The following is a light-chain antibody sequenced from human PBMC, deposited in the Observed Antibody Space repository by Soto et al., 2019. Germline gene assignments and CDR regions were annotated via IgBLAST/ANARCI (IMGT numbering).Light chain of an antibody. Sequence: QSVLTQPPSASGSPGQSVTIPCAGTSTDVGEYNYVSWYQQHPGKVPKLLIFEVNKRPSGVPDRFSGSKSGDTASLTVSGLQAEDEADYYCSSFVGAPVIFGGGTKLTVL. CDR1: STDVGEYNY. CDR3: SSFVGAPVI. CDR2: EVN. J-gene: IGLJ2*01. V-gene: IGLV2-8*01.